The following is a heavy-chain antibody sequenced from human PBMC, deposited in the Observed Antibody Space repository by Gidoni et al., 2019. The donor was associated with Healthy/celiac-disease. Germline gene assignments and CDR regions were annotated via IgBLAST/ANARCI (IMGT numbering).Heavy chain of an antibody. CDR3: AREYSSSWSFDY. D-gene: IGHD6-13*01. V-gene: IGHV3-33*01. J-gene: IGHJ4*02. Sequence: QVQLVESGGGVVQPGRPLRLSCAAAGFTFSSYGMLWVRQAPGKGLEWVAVIWYDGSNKYYADSVKGRFTISRDNSKNTLYLQMNSLRAEDTAVYYCAREYSSSWSFDYWGQGTLVTVSS. CDR1: GFTFSSYG. CDR2: IWYDGSNK.